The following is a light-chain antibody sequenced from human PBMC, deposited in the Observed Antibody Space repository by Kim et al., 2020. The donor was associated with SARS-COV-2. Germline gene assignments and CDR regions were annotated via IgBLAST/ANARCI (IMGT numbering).Light chain of an antibody. Sequence: SYELTQPPSVSVSTGQTARITCSGDALPKQYAYWYQQKPGQAPVLVIYEDSERPSGIPERFSGSSSGTTVTLTISGVQAEDEADYYCQSADSSGTVVFGG. J-gene: IGLJ2*01. CDR1: ALPKQY. V-gene: IGLV3-25*03. CDR2: EDS. CDR3: QSADSSGTVV.